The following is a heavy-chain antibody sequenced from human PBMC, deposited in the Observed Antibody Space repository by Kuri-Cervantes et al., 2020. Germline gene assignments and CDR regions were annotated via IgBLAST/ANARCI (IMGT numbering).Heavy chain of an antibody. D-gene: IGHD3-10*01. J-gene: IGHJ4*02. V-gene: IGHV4-30-2*01. CDR1: GGSISSGGYP. CDR3: ARATDGVDY. CDR2: INHSGST. Sequence: SQTLSLTCAVSGGSISSGGYPWSWIRQPPGKGLEWIGEINHSGSTNYNPSLKSRVTISVDTSKNQFSLKLSSVTAADTAVYYCARATDGVDYWGQGTLVTVSS.